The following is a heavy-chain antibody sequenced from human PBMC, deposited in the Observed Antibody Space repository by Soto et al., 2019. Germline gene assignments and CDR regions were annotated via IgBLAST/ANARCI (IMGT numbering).Heavy chain of an antibody. V-gene: IGHV5-51*01. D-gene: IGHD3-3*01. J-gene: IGHJ6*02. Sequence: PGESLKISCNGSGYSFTSYWIGWVRQMPGKGLEWMGIIYPGDSDTRYSPSFQGQVTISADKSISTAYLQWSSLKASDTAMYYCARQPKSGYYGPTAKIRPYYYYYGMDVWGQGTTVTVSS. CDR1: GYSFTSYW. CDR2: IYPGDSDT. CDR3: ARQPKSGYYGPTAKIRPYYYYYGMDV.